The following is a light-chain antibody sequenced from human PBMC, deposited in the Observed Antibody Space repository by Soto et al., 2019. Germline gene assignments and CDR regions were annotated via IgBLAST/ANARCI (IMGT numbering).Light chain of an antibody. Sequence: DIQMTQSPSTLSASVGDRVTITCRASQSISSWLAWYQQKPGEAPNLLIYRASSLQSGVPSRFSGSGSETEFTLTIRSLQPDDFATYYCQQYNSYSWTFGQGTQLDI. CDR2: RAS. CDR1: QSISSW. J-gene: IGKJ1*01. V-gene: IGKV1-5*03. CDR3: QQYNSYSWT.